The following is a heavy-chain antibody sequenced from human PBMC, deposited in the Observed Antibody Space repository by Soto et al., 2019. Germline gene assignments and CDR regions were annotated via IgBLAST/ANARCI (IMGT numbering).Heavy chain of an antibody. CDR1: GFTFSSYA. J-gene: IGHJ6*03. CDR2: ISGSGGST. V-gene: IGHV3-23*01. D-gene: IGHD6-19*01. Sequence: GGSLSLSCAASGFTFSSYAMSWVRQAPGKGLEWVSAISGSGGSTYYADSVKGRFTISRDNSKNTLYLQMNSLRAEDTAVYYCAKQMYPADGLVYYYYYMDVWGKGTTVTVSS. CDR3: AKQMYPADGLVYYYYYMDV.